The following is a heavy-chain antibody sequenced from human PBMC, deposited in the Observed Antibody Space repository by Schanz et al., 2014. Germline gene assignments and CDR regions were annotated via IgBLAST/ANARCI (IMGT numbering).Heavy chain of an antibody. J-gene: IGHJ6*03. CDR2: MNPNSGNT. V-gene: IGHV1-8*01. D-gene: IGHD6-19*01. CDR1: GYNITSND. CDR3: ARLGTGMAVAGSVIDAYYYYMDV. Sequence: QVHLVQSGAEVKKPGASVKVSCKASGYNITSNDVTWVRQATGQGLEWMGWMNPNSGNTGYAQKFQGRVTMTRSTSISTAYMELSSLRSEDTAVYYCARLGTGMAVAGSVIDAYYYYMDVWGEGTTVTVSS.